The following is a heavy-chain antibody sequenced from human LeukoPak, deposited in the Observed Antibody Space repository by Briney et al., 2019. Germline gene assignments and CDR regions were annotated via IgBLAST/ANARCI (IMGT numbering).Heavy chain of an antibody. CDR3: ASDCSGGSCYGVDY. D-gene: IGHD2-15*01. CDR2: ISSSSSYI. CDR1: GFTFSSYS. V-gene: IGHV3-21*01. Sequence: GGSLRLSCAASGFTFSSYSMKWVRQAPGKGLEWVSFISSSSSYIYYADSVKGRFTISRDNAKNSLYLQMNSLRAEDTAVYYCASDCSGGSCYGVDYWGQGTLVTVSS. J-gene: IGHJ4*02.